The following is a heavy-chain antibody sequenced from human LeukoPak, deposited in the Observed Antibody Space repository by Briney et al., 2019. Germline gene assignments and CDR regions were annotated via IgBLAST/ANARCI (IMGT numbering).Heavy chain of an antibody. CDR2: IIPIFGTA. CDR1: GGTFSSYA. Sequence: SVKVSCKASGGTFSSYAISWVRQAPGQGLEWMGGIIPIFGTANYAQKFQGRVTITTDESTSTAYMELSSLRSEDTAVYYCARTSAGPYRYGPVQFDPWGQGTLVTVSS. D-gene: IGHD5-18*01. V-gene: IGHV1-69*05. CDR3: ARTSAGPYRYGPVQFDP. J-gene: IGHJ5*02.